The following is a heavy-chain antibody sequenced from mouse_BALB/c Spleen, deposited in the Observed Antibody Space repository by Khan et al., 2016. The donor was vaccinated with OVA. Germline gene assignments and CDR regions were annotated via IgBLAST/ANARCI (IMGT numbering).Heavy chain of an antibody. CDR2: ISSGSTYT. V-gene: IGHV5-6-4*01. CDR3: TRDGNYAHWYFDV. CDR1: GFSFTSYT. Sequence: DVELVESGGGLVRPGGSLKLSCAASGFSFTSYTMSWVRQTPEKRLEWVATISSGSTYTYYPDSVKGRFTISRDNAKNTLYLQMSSLKSEETAMYYCTRDGNYAHWYFDVWGAGTTVTVSS. D-gene: IGHD2-1*01. J-gene: IGHJ1*01.